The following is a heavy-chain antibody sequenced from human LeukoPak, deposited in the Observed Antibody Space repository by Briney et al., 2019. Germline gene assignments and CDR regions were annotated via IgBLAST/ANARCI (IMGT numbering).Heavy chain of an antibody. V-gene: IGHV1-69*06. CDR1: GGTFSSYA. CDR2: IIPIFGTA. J-gene: IGHJ3*02. D-gene: IGHD3-9*01. Sequence: GASVKVSCKASGGTFSSYAISWGRQAPGQGLGWMGGIIPIFGTANYAQKFQGRVTITADKSTSTAYMELSSLRSEDTAVYYCAGVLRYFDWLLSDAFDIWGQGTMVTVSS. CDR3: AGVLRYFDWLLSDAFDI.